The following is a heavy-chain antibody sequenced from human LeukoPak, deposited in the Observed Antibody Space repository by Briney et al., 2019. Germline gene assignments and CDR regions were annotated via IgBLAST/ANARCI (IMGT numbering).Heavy chain of an antibody. V-gene: IGHV4-39*01. J-gene: IGHJ4*02. Sequence: NSSETLSLTCTVSGGSISSSSYYWGWIRQPPGKGLEWIGSIHYSGNTYYNPSLKSRVTISVDTSKNQFSLKLSSVTAADTAVYYCARIITENLRRFDYWGQGTLVTVSS. CDR1: GGSISSSSYY. D-gene: IGHD1-20*01. CDR3: ARIITENLRRFDY. CDR2: IHYSGNT.